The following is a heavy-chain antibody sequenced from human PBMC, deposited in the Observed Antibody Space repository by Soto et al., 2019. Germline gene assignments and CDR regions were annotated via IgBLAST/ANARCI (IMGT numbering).Heavy chain of an antibody. CDR1: GFTFSSYA. CDR3: ARMASFYCSGGSCYPTYGMDV. D-gene: IGHD2-15*01. J-gene: IGHJ6*02. V-gene: IGHV3-30-3*01. Sequence: QVQLVESGGGVAQPGRSLRLSCAASGFTFSSYAMHWVRQAPGKGLEWVAVISYDGSNKYYADSVKGRFTISRDNSKNXPXLXXSSLRAEDTAVYYCARMASFYCSGGSCYPTYGMDVWGQGTTVTVSS. CDR2: ISYDGSNK.